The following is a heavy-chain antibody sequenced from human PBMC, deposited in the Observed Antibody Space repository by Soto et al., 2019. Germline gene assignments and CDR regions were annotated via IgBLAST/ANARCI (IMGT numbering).Heavy chain of an antibody. CDR2: IYYSGIT. D-gene: IGHD6-19*01. V-gene: IGHV4-31*03. J-gene: IGHJ4*02. Sequence: SETLSLTCTVSGGSISSGGYYWSWIRQHPGKGLEWIGYIYYSGITYYNQSLKSRVTISVDTSKNQFSLKLSSVTAADTAVYYCARGRYSSDWYVDYWGQGTLVTVSS. CDR1: GGSISSGGYY. CDR3: ARGRYSSDWYVDY.